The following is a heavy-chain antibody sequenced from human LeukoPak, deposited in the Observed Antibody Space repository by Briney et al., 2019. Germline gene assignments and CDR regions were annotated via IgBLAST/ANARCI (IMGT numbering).Heavy chain of an antibody. Sequence: ASVNVSFTASGYTFTSYGVSWVRQAPGQGLEWMGWISTYTGDTNYAQKLHGRLTMTTDTSASTAFMELRSLTSDDTAGYYCTRATIQAAGIDYWGQGTLVSVSS. D-gene: IGHD6-13*01. CDR3: TRATIQAAGIDY. V-gene: IGHV1-18*01. CDR2: ISTYTGDT. CDR1: GYTFTSYG. J-gene: IGHJ4*02.